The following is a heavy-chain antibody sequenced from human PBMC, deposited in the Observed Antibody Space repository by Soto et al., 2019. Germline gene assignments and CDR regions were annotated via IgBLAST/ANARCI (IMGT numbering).Heavy chain of an antibody. CDR3: ARSPYSFEGDGQPYYHGLDL. Sequence: ASVKVSCKPAGFTFSGFYLHWVRQAPGQGLEWMGWIKPNADDTGYAQKFQGRVTLTWDTSSSAGYMDLSSLRSDDTAVYYCARSPYSFEGDGQPYYHGLDLCGLGTTVTVS. V-gene: IGHV1-2*02. CDR1: GFTFSGFY. D-gene: IGHD2-15*01. CDR2: IKPNADDT. J-gene: IGHJ6*02.